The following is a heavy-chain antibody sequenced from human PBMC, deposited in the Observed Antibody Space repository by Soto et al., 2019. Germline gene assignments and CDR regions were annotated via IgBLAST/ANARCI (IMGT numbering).Heavy chain of an antibody. Sequence: EVQLLESGGGLVQPGGSLRLSCAASGFTFSSYAMSWVRQAPGKGLEWVSALSGSGVSTSYADSVKGRFTISRDNSKNSLYLQMNSLRAEDTAVYYCATDRPYYYDSSGYYGGPGTLVTVS. CDR1: GFTFSSYA. J-gene: IGHJ4*02. V-gene: IGHV3-23*01. D-gene: IGHD3-22*01. CDR2: LSGSGVST. CDR3: ATDRPYYYDSSGYY.